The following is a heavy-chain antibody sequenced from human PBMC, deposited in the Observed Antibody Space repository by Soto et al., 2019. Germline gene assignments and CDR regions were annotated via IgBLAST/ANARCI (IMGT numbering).Heavy chain of an antibody. CDR1: GYTLTELS. V-gene: IGHV1-24*01. CDR2: FDPEDGET. J-gene: IGHJ5*02. Sequence: QVQLVQSGAEVKKPGASVKVSCKVSGYTLTELSMHWVRQAPGKGLEWMGGFDPEDGETIYAQKFQGRVTMTEDTSTDTAYTELSSLRSEDTAVYYCATDQYYDSSGYSKFDPWGQGTLVTVSS. D-gene: IGHD3-22*01. CDR3: ATDQYYDSSGYSKFDP.